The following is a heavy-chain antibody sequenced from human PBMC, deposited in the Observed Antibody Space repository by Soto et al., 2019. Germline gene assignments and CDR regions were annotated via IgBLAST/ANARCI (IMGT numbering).Heavy chain of an antibody. CDR2: IYYSGST. CDR3: ARTQDILTGFNWFDP. CDR1: GGSISSGGYY. Sequence: SETLSLTCAVSGGSISSGGYYWSWIRQHPGKGLEWIGYIYYSGSTYYNPSLKSRVTISVDTSKNQFSLKLSSVTAADTAVYYCARTQDILTGFNWFDPWGQGTLVTVSS. J-gene: IGHJ5*02. V-gene: IGHV4-31*11. D-gene: IGHD3-9*01.